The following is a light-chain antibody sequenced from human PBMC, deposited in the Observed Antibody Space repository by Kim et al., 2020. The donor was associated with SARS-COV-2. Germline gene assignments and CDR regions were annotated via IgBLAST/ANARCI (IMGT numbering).Light chain of an antibody. CDR3: ATWDDTLRGPV. J-gene: IGLJ3*02. CDR2: RND. Sequence: GTPGQRVTNSCNSDIDTNYVYWDQRLPGTAPTLRIYRNDQRPSGVPDRFSGSKSGTSASLAISGLRPEDEADYFCATWDDTLRGPVFGGGTKLTVL. V-gene: IGLV1-47*01. CDR1: NSDIDTNY.